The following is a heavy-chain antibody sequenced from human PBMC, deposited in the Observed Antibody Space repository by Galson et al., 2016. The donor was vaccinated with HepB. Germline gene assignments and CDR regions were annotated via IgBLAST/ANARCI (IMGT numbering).Heavy chain of an antibody. Sequence: SVKVSCKASGYTFSSYPIHWVRQAPGQGLEWMGIITPDNGNTVYAQKFQGSVTMTSDTSTSTVYMEVSSLRSEHTAVYYCARDKERWVQYSYYFGMDVWGQGTTGTVSS. D-gene: IGHD5-24*01. J-gene: IGHJ6*02. V-gene: IGHV1-46*01. CDR3: ARDKERWVQYSYYFGMDV. CDR2: ITPDNGNT. CDR1: GYTFSSYP.